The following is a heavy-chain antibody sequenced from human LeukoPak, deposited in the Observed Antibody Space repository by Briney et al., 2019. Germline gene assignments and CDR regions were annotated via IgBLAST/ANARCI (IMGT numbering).Heavy chain of an antibody. J-gene: IGHJ4*02. CDR3: ARSSYYYFPFDY. CDR1: GFTFSSYS. V-gene: IGHV3-30*03. D-gene: IGHD3-22*01. CDR2: ISYDGSNK. Sequence: GGSLRLSCAASGFTFSSYSMNWVRQAPGKGLEWVAVISYDGSNKYYADSVKGRFTISRDNSKNTLYLQMNSLRAEDTAVYYCARSSYYYFPFDYWGQGTLVTVSS.